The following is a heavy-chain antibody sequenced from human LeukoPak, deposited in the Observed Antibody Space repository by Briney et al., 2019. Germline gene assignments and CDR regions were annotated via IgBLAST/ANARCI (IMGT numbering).Heavy chain of an antibody. V-gene: IGHV4-61*02. J-gene: IGHJ4*02. CDR1: GGSISSNRYY. CDR2: IYTSGIT. Sequence: SETLSLTCTVSGGSISSNRYYWSWIRQPAGKGLEWIGRIYTSGITNYNPSLESRLTMSLDTSKNQISLRLSSVTAADTAVYYCARKDGDFWGQGTLVTVSS. CDR3: ARKDGDF.